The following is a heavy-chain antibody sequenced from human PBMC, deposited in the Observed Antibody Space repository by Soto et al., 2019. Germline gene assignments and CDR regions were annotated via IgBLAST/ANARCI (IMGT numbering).Heavy chain of an antibody. Sequence: QLQLVQSGAEVERPGASVRVYSKAYGYPFSKYGISWIRQAPGQGLEWMGWIKPDNGDTNYAQKFQGRVTMTTDTSSNTAYMELRSLRSDDTAVYYCATSYDSGFDPWGQGTLVSVSS. CDR3: ATSYDSGFDP. CDR2: IKPDNGDT. CDR1: GYPFSKYG. V-gene: IGHV1-18*04. D-gene: IGHD5-12*01. J-gene: IGHJ5*02.